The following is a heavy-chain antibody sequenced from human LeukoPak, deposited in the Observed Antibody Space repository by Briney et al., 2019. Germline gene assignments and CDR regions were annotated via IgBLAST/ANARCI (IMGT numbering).Heavy chain of an antibody. CDR2: IDRSSSHI. J-gene: IGHJ4*02. Sequence: GGSLRLSYTESRFTFRSYTMNWVRQAPGKGLEWVSSIDRSSSHIYYADSVKGRFAISRDNAKNSLYLQMNSLRAEDTAVYYCAREFFYGSGSYSYWGQGTLVTVSS. CDR3: AREFFYGSGSYSY. CDR1: RFTFRSYT. V-gene: IGHV3-21*01. D-gene: IGHD3-10*01.